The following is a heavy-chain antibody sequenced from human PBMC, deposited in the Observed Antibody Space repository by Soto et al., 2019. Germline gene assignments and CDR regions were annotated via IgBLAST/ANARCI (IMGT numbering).Heavy chain of an antibody. CDR2: ISPEGASR. V-gene: IGHV3-7*03. D-gene: IGHD6-13*01. Sequence: EVQVVESGGGLVQPGGSLRLSCVASGFNFASSWLNWVRQTPGKGLEWVANISPEGASRDYVDSVRGRFTVSRDDAKRSLYLQMNSLRADDTALYYCARASREPAADKWGQGTLVTVSS. CDR3: ARASREPAADK. J-gene: IGHJ4*02. CDR1: GFNFASSW.